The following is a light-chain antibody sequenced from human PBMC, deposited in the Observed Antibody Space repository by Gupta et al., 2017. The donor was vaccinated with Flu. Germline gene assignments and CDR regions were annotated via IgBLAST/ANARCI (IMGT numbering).Light chain of an antibody. CDR2: EAS. Sequence: EIVLTQSPGTLSLSPGERATFSCRASQSASRHFLAWYQQRPGQAPRLLIYEASKRAPGIPDRFSGSGSGTDFSLSISSLEPEDVAVYFCQHYESFGQGTKVEIK. CDR1: QSASRHF. V-gene: IGKV3-20*01. J-gene: IGKJ1*01. CDR3: QHYES.